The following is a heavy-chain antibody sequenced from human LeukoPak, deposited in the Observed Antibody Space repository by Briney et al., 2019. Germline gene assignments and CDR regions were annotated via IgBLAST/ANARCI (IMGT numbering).Heavy chain of an antibody. CDR3: AKDPNGDYIGTFDF. Sequence: GGSLRLSCATSQFNFNKFGMTWVRQAPGKGLEWVSSINVNGGDTQYADSVQGRFAISRDNSKNTLYLQMNSLRAEDTAVYFCAKDPNGDYIGTFDFWGHGTMVTVSS. V-gene: IGHV3-23*01. CDR2: INVNGGDT. D-gene: IGHD4-17*01. J-gene: IGHJ3*01. CDR1: QFNFNKFG.